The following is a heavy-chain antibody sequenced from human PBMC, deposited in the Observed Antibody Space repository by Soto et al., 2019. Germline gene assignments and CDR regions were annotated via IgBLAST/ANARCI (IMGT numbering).Heavy chain of an antibody. CDR1: GGSFSGYC. J-gene: IGHJ4*02. Sequence: SSTLSLTSSVYGGSFSGYCWSWIRQRPGKGLEWIGEINHSGSTNYNPSLKSRVTISVDTSKNQFSLKLSSVTAADTAVYYSARGLGKWVYSKRGFDYWGQGTLVTVSS. CDR3: ARGLGKWVYSKRGFDY. V-gene: IGHV4-34*01. D-gene: IGHD3-10*01. CDR2: INHSGST.